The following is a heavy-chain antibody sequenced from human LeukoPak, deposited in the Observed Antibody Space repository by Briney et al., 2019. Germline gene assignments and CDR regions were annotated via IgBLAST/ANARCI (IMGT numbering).Heavy chain of an antibody. CDR1: GFTFSSYA. V-gene: IGHV3-23*01. D-gene: IGHD3-22*01. CDR3: AKDLSSGYTILDY. Sequence: PGGSLRLSCAASGFTFSSYAMSWVRQSPGKGLEWVSAISGSGGTTYYADSVKGRFTISRDNSKNTLYLQTNSLRAEDTAVYYCAKDLSSGYTILDYWGQGTLVTVSS. J-gene: IGHJ4*02. CDR2: ISGSGGTT.